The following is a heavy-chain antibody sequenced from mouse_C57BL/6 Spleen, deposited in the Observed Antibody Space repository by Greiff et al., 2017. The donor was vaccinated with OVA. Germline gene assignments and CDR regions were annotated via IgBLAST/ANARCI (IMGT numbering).Heavy chain of an antibody. V-gene: IGHV5-6*01. Sequence: EVKLMESGGDLVKPGGYLKLSCAASGFTFSSYGMSWVRQTPDKRLEWVATISSGGSYTYYPDSVKGRFTISRDNAKNTLYLRMSSLKSEDTAMYYCARHGDGNYAWFAYWGQGTLVTVSA. J-gene: IGHJ3*01. CDR3: ARHGDGNYAWFAY. CDR2: ISSGGSYT. D-gene: IGHD2-1*01. CDR1: GFTFSSYG.